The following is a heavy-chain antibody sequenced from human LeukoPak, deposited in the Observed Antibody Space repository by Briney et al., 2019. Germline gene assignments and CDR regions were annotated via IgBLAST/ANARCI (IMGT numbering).Heavy chain of an antibody. CDR2: ISSSGSTI. CDR1: GFTFSSYE. D-gene: IGHD3-3*01. V-gene: IGHV3-48*03. Sequence: GGSLRLSCTASGFTFSSYEMNWVRQAPGTGLEWVSYISSSGSTIYYADSVKGRFTISRDNAKNSLYLQMSSLRAADTAVYYCARDRNSDFWSGYYTNYFDSWGQGTLVTVSS. J-gene: IGHJ4*02. CDR3: ARDRNSDFWSGYYTNYFDS.